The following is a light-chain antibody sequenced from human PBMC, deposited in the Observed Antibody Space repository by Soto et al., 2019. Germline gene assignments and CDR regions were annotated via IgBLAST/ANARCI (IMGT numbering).Light chain of an antibody. CDR1: QFIDRY. J-gene: IGKJ2*01. V-gene: IGKV3-11*01. CDR2: DAS. CDR3: QQSLSTSFT. Sequence: EIVLTQSPATLSLSPGERANLSCRASQFIDRYLAWYRQIPGQAPRLLIYDASNRATGIPDRFSGGGSGTDFTLTISSLEPEDFASYYCQQSLSTSFTFGQGTKLEVK.